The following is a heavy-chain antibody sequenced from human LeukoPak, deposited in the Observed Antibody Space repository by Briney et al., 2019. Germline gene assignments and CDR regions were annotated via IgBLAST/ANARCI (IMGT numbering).Heavy chain of an antibody. CDR2: ISYDGSNK. J-gene: IGHJ6*02. CDR1: GFPFSSYA. D-gene: IGHD3-16*02. Sequence: GGSLRLSCAASGFPFSSYAMHWVRQAPGKGLEWLAVISYDGSNKYYADSVKGRFTISRDNSKNTLYLQMNSLRAEDTAVYYCARRPLRWGELSLSYYYGMDVWGQGTTVTVSS. CDR3: ARRPLRWGELSLSYYYGMDV. V-gene: IGHV3-30-3*01.